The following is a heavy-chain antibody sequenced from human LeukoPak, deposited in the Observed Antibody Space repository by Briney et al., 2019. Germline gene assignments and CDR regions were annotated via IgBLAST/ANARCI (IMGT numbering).Heavy chain of an antibody. CDR3: VRDCSSASLSSGCYYAMDV. Sequence: GGSLRLSCAASGFTFNDYWMTWVRQAPGKGLEWVAHIKQDGSEKYYVDSLKGRFTISRDNARNSLFLQMNSLRAEDTAVYYCVRDCSSASLSSGCYYAMDVWGKGTTVTVSS. CDR2: IKQDGSEK. V-gene: IGHV3-7*03. J-gene: IGHJ6*04. D-gene: IGHD2-2*01. CDR1: GFTFNDYW.